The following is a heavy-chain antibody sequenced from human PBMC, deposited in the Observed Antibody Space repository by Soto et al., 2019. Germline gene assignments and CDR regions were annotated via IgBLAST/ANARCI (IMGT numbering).Heavy chain of an antibody. CDR2: MNPNSGNT. V-gene: IGHV1-8*01. CDR1: GYTFTSYD. J-gene: IGHJ5*02. Sequence: QVQLVQSGAEVKKPGASVKVSCKASGYTFTSYDINWVRQATGQGLEWMGWMNPNSGNTGYAQKFQGRVTMTRNTSIRTAYMELSSLRSEDTAVSYCARERSAAGTGWFDPWGQGTLVTVSS. D-gene: IGHD6-13*01. CDR3: ARERSAAGTGWFDP.